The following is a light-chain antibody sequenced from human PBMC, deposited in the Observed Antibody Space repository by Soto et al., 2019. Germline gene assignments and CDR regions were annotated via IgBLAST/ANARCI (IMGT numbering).Light chain of an antibody. CDR3: AAWDDSLNGFL. CDR2: SDN. Sequence: QLVLTQPPSASGTPGQRVTISCSGSSSNIGRNTVNWYQQLPGTAPKLLIHSDNKWPSGVPDRFSGSKSGTSGSLAISGLQSEDEADYYCAAWDDSLNGFLFGAGTKVTVL. V-gene: IGLV1-44*01. J-gene: IGLJ1*01. CDR1: SSNIGRNT.